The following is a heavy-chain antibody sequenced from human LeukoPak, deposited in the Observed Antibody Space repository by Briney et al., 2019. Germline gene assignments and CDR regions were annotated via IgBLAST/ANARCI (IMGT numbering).Heavy chain of an antibody. Sequence: SETLSLTCTVSGGSISSSSYYWGWIRQPPGKGLEWIGTIYYSGSTSYNPSLKGRVTISVDTSKNQFSLKLSSVTAADTAVYYCARAGPHWFDPWGQGILVTVSS. J-gene: IGHJ5*02. CDR3: ARAGPHWFDP. V-gene: IGHV4-39*07. CDR2: IYYSGST. CDR1: GGSISSSSYY. D-gene: IGHD2-8*02.